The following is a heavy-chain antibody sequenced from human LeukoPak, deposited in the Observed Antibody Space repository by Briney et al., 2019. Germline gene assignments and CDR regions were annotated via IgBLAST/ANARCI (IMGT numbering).Heavy chain of an antibody. CDR3: ARELGGYCSSTSCQKPYYYYMDV. V-gene: IGHV4-59*01. Sequence: PSETLSLTCTVSGGSISRYYWYWIRQPPGKGLEWIGYIYYSGSTNYNPSLKSRVTISVHTSKNQFSLKVRSVTAADTAVYYCARELGGYCSSTSCQKPYYYYMDVWGKGTTVTVSS. CDR2: IYYSGST. D-gene: IGHD2-2*01. CDR1: GGSISRYY. J-gene: IGHJ6*03.